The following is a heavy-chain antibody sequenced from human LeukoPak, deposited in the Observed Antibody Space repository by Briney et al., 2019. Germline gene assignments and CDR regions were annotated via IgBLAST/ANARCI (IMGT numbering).Heavy chain of an antibody. CDR3: TTRTWADGFDI. Sequence: PGGSLRLSCAASGLTFRNAWMNWVRQAPGKGLEWVGRIKSKIDGGTADHAAPVKGRITISRDDSKNTLYLQINSLKADDTALYYCTTRTWADGFDIWGQGTMVTVSS. CDR1: GLTFRNAW. D-gene: IGHD2-2*01. V-gene: IGHV3-15*01. J-gene: IGHJ3*02. CDR2: IKSKIDGGTA.